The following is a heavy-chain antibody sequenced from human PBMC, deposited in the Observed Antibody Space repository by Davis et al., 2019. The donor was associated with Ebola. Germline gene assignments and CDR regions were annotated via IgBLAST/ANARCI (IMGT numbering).Heavy chain of an antibody. CDR2: ISSSSSYI. Sequence: GESLKISCAASGFTFSSYSMNWVRQAPGKGLEWVSSISSSSSYIYYADSVKGRFTISRDNAKNSLYLQMNSLRTEDTALYYCAKDITPPRYSYGVYYYYYGMDVWGQGTTVTVSS. D-gene: IGHD5-18*01. CDR3: AKDITPPRYSYGVYYYYYGMDV. J-gene: IGHJ6*02. CDR1: GFTFSSYS. V-gene: IGHV3-21*04.